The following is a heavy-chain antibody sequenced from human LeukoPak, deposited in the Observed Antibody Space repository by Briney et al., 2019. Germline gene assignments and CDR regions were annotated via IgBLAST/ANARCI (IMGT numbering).Heavy chain of an antibody. V-gene: IGHV4-38-2*01. J-gene: IGHJ5*02. CDR2: IYHSGST. CDR1: GYSTSSGYY. CDR3: ARLYSSSSWFDP. Sequence: PSETLSLTCAVSGYSTSSGYYWGWIRPPPGKGLEWIGSIYHSGSTYYNPSLKSRVTISVDTSKNQFSLKLSSVTAADTAVYYCARLYSSSSWFDPWGQGTLVTVSS. D-gene: IGHD6-6*01.